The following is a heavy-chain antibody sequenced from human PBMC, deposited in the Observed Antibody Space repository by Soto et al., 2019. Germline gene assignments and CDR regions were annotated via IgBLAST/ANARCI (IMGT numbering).Heavy chain of an antibody. CDR2: IIPIFGTA. V-gene: IGHV1-69*13. CDR3: ARRATYYYGSGSYYGS. D-gene: IGHD3-10*01. CDR1: GGTFSSYA. Sequence: ASVKVSCKASGGTFSSYAISWVRQAPGQGLEWMGGIIPIFGTANYAQKFQGRVTITADESTSTAYMELSSLRSEDTAVYYCARRATYYYGSGSYYGSWGQGTLVTVSS. J-gene: IGHJ4*02.